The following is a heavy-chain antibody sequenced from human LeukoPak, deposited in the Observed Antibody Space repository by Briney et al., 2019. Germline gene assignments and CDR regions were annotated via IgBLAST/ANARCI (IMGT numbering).Heavy chain of an antibody. Sequence: GGSPRLSCRTSVFTFCVYAISWVRQAPGKRLEWVGFIRSKSHGGTTEYAVSVRGRFTISRDESKSNAYLQMNSLKTEDTAVSYCTIGGVSLHVGGKGTTVTVSS. J-gene: IGHJ6*04. V-gene: IGHV3-49*04. CDR2: IRSKSHGGTT. CDR1: VFTFCVYA. CDR3: TIGGVSLHV.